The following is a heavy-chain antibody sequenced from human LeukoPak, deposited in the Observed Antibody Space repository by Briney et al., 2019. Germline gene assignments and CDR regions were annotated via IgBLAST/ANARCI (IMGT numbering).Heavy chain of an antibody. V-gene: IGHV3-48*01. D-gene: IGHD5-12*01. J-gene: IGHJ4*02. CDR3: ARARVGRGFPYYFDY. CDR2: ISSSSSTI. Sequence: GGSLRLSCAASGFTFSSYSMNWVRQAPGKGLEWVSYISSSSSTIYYADSVKGRLTISRDNAKNSLYLQMNSLRGEDTAVYYCARARVGRGFPYYFDYWGQGTLVTVSS. CDR1: GFTFSSYS.